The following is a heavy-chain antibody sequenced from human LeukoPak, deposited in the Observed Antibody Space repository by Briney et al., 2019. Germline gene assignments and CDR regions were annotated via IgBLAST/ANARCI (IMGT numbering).Heavy chain of an antibody. CDR1: GGTFSSYA. D-gene: IGHD2-15*01. CDR3: ARKYCSGGSCYSGFDY. V-gene: IGHV1-69*05. CDR2: IIPIFGTA. Sequence: SVKVSCKASGGTFSSYAISWVRQAPGQGLEWMGGIIPIFGTANYAQKFQGRVTITTDEFTSTAYMELSSLRSEDTAVYYCARKYCSGGSCYSGFDYWGQGTLVTVSS. J-gene: IGHJ4*02.